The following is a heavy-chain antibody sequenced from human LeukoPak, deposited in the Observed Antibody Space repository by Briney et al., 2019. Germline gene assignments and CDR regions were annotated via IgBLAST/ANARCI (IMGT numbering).Heavy chain of an antibody. CDR3: ARRQYSGYDFDF. D-gene: IGHD5-12*01. J-gene: IGHJ4*02. V-gene: IGHV5-51*01. CDR2: IYPRDSDT. Sequence: GESLEISCKASGYIFTNYWIGWVRQMPGKGLEWMGIIYPRDSDTRYSPSFQGQVTVSADKSISTAYLQWNTLEASDTAMYYCARRQYSGYDFDFWGQGTLVTVSS. CDR1: GYIFTNYW.